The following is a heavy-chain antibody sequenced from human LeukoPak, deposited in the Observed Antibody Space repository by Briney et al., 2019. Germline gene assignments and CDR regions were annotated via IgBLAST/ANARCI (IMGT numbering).Heavy chain of an antibody. CDR1: GGTFSSYA. V-gene: IGHV1-69*06. CDR2: IIPIFGTA. D-gene: IGHD2-21*01. CDR3: ASGGGEAVRFDY. Sequence: GASVKVSCKASGGTFSSYAISWVRQAPGQGLEWMGGIIPIFGTANYAQKFQGRVTITADKSTSTAYMELSSLGSEDTAVYYCASGGGEAVRFDYWGQGTLVTVSS. J-gene: IGHJ4*02.